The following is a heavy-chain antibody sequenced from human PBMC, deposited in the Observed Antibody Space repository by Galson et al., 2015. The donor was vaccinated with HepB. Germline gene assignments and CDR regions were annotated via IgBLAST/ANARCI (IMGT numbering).Heavy chain of an antibody. CDR1: GYPFTNFG. CDR2: ITTYNGNT. Sequence: SVKVSCKASGYPFTNFGISWVRQAPGQGLQWMGWITTYNGNTNYAQKFQDRLTMTTDTSASTVYMEMRSLRSDDTAVYYCVRDLFSSGWYGGDFWGQGTLVTVSS. J-gene: IGHJ4*02. CDR3: VRDLFSSGWYGGDF. D-gene: IGHD6-19*01. V-gene: IGHV1-18*01.